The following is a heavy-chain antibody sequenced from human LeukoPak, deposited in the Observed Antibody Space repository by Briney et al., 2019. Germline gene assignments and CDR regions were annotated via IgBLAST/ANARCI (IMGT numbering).Heavy chain of an antibody. CDR1: GFSFSDHY. CDR3: AKWRWRQSEYED. D-gene: IGHD5-24*01. Sequence: GGSLRLSCESSGFSFSDHYMSWIRQAPGKGLECVSNIEIGGSRNDYADSVKGRFTISRDNAKNSLYLEMSSLRAEDTAVYYCAKWRWRQSEYEDWGQGTLVTVSS. CDR2: IEIGGSRN. J-gene: IGHJ4*02. V-gene: IGHV3-7*01.